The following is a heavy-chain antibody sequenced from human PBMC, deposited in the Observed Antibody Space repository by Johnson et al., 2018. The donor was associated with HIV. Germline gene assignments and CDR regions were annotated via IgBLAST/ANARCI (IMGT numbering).Heavy chain of an antibody. J-gene: IGHJ3*02. D-gene: IGHD6-19*01. CDR1: GFTFSRYW. Sequence: VQLVESGGGLVQPGGSLRLSCAASGFTFSRYWMSWVRQAPGKGLEWVANIKQDGSEKYYVDSVKGRFTISRDNAKSSLFLQMNSLRGEDTALYYCGEVRIPVAGFDAFDIWGQGTMVTVSS. CDR3: GEVRIPVAGFDAFDI. CDR2: IKQDGSEK. V-gene: IGHV3-7*03.